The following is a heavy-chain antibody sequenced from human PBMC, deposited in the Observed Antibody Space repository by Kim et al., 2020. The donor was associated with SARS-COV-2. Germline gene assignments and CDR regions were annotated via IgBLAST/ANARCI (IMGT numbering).Heavy chain of an antibody. D-gene: IGHD3-22*01. CDR2: IIAGNGNT. CDR1: GYTFTSYA. CDR3: ARSHYDSSGYLFDY. J-gene: IGHJ4*02. V-gene: IGHV1-3*01. Sequence: ASVKVSCKASGYTFTSYAMHWVRQAPGQSLEWMGWIIAGNGNTKYSQKFQGRVTITRDTSASTAYMELSSLRYEDTAVYYCARSHYDSSGYLFDYWGQGTLVTVSS.